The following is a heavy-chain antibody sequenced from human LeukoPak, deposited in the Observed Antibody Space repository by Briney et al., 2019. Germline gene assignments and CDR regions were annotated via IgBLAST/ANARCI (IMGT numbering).Heavy chain of an antibody. CDR1: GFTFISYG. CDR3: ARGQPTLYSGYGYYYYYYMDA. V-gene: IGHV3-48*04. J-gene: IGHJ6*03. D-gene: IGHD5-12*01. CDR2: ISSSGSTI. Sequence: RRSLRLSLAASGFTFISYGIHSVRHAPGEGLEWVSYISSSGSTIYYADSVKGRFTISRDNAKNSLYLQMNSLRAEDTAVYYCARGQPTLYSGYGYYYYYYMDAWGKGTTVTISS.